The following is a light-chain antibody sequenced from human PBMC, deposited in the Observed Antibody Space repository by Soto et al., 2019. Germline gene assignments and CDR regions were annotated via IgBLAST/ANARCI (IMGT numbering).Light chain of an antibody. CDR3: MQYNSWPT. CDR1: QSVSSE. V-gene: IGKV3-15*01. Sequence: VMTQSPATLFVSPGERVTLSCRASQSVSSELAWYQQKPGQAPRLLIYGASTRATGIPARFSGSGSGAEFTLTISSLQSEDFTFYYCMQYNSWPTFVQGTMV. J-gene: IGKJ1*01. CDR2: GAS.